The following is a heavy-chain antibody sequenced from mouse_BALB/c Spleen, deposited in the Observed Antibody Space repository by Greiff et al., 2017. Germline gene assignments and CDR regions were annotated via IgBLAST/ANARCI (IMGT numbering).Heavy chain of an antibody. CDR1: GFTFSSYY. J-gene: IGHJ1*01. V-gene: IGHV5-6-2*01. D-gene: IGHD1-1*01. CDR2: INSNGGST. Sequence: EVKLLESGGGLVKLGGSLKLSCAASGFTFSSYYMSWVRQTPEKRLELVAAINSNGGSTYYPDTVKGRFTISRDNAKNTLYLQMSSLKSEDTALYYCARRYYGSSGYFDVWGAGTTVTVSS. CDR3: ARRYYGSSGYFDV.